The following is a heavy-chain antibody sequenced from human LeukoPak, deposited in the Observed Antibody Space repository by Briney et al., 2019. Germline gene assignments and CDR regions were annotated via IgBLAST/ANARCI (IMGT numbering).Heavy chain of an antibody. CDR1: GFTFSSYA. D-gene: IGHD3-22*01. J-gene: IGHJ4*02. V-gene: IGHV3-21*01. Sequence: GASLRLSCAASGFTFSSYAISWVRQAAGKGLEWVSSISSRRSYIYYADSVKGRFTISRDNAKNRLYLQMNSLRDEVKAVDYCARVLESNYYDSSGFPDYWGQGTLVTV. CDR2: ISSRRSYI. CDR3: ARVLESNYYDSSGFPDY.